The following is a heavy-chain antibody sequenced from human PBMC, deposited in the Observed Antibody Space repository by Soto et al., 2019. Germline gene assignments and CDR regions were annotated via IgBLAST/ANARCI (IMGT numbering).Heavy chain of an antibody. CDR1: GGSFSGYY. V-gene: IGHV4-34*01. D-gene: IGHD3-16*02. CDR2: INHSGST. Sequence: SETLSLTCAVYGGSFSGYYWSWIRQPPGKGLEWIGEINHSGSTNYNPSLKSRVTISVDTSKNQFSLKLSSVTAAGTAVYYCARVPRHYDYVWGSYRKDYYFDYWGQGTLVTVSS. CDR3: ARVPRHYDYVWGSYRKDYYFDY. J-gene: IGHJ4*02.